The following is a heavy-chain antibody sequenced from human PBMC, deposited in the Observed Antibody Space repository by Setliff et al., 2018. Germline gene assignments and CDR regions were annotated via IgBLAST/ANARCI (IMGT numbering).Heavy chain of an antibody. CDR3: ARDKDHIRGFDY. Sequence: AGGSLRLSCAASGFTFGSYWMSWVRQAPGKGLEWVANIKQDGSQKYYVDSVKGRFTISRDSARNSLYLHMNSLRDEDTAVYFCARDKDHIRGFDYWGRGALVTSPQ. V-gene: IGHV3-7*03. J-gene: IGHJ4*02. D-gene: IGHD3-10*01. CDR2: IKQDGSQK. CDR1: GFTFGSYW.